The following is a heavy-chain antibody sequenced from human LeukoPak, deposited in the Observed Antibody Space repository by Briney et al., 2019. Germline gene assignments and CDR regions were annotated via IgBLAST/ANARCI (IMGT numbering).Heavy chain of an antibody. CDR1: GGYISSSSYY. D-gene: IGHD2-21*02. CDR2: IYYSGST. Sequence: SETLSLTCTVSGGYISSSSYYWGWIRQPPGKGLQWIGRIYYSGSTYYNPSLKSRVTISVDTSKNQFSPKLSSVSAAATAVYYCARGHIVVVTASYYFDYWGQGTLVTVSS. J-gene: IGHJ4*02. CDR3: ARGHIVVVTASYYFDY. V-gene: IGHV4-39*07.